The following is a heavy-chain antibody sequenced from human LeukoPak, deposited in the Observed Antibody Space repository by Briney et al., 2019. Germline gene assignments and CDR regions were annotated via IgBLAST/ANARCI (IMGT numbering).Heavy chain of an antibody. Sequence: GSLRLSCAASGFTFNSYAMSWVRQAPGKGLEWVSVISGTGGSTYYADSVKGRFTISRDNSKNTLYLQMNSLRAEDTAVYYCARDAPVWFGETEIDYWGQGTLVTVSS. D-gene: IGHD3-10*01. V-gene: IGHV3-23*01. CDR3: ARDAPVWFGETEIDY. CDR2: ISGTGGST. J-gene: IGHJ4*02. CDR1: GFTFNSYA.